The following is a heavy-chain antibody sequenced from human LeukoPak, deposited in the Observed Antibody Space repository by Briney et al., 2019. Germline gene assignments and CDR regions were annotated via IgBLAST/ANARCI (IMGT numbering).Heavy chain of an antibody. CDR3: GRDDCTSNNCYRPLAY. D-gene: IGHD2-2*01. CDR1: GDSVSSNSAA. Sequence: SQTLSLTCAISGDSVSSNSAAWNWIRQSPSRGLEWLGRTYYRSKWYNDYAVSVKSRITISPDTSKNQFSLQLNSVTPEDTAVYYCGRDDCTSNNCYRPLAYWGQGTLVTVSS. J-gene: IGHJ4*02. V-gene: IGHV6-1*01. CDR2: TYYRSKWYN.